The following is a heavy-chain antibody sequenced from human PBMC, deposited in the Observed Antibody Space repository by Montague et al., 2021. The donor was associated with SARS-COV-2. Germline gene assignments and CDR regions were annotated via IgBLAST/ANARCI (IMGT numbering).Heavy chain of an antibody. Sequence: SETLSLTRALYGGSFSGYYWGWIRQPPGKGLEWIGEINHSGSTNXNPSLKSRVTISVDTSKNQFSLKLSSVTAADTAVYYCARGRYSSSWYGERRNWFDPWGQGTLVTVSS. CDR2: INHSGST. D-gene: IGHD6-13*01. CDR1: GGSFSGYY. J-gene: IGHJ5*02. V-gene: IGHV4-34*01. CDR3: ARGRYSSSWYGERRNWFDP.